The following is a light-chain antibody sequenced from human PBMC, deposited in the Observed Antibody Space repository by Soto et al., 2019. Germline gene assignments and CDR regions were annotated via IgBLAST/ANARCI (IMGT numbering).Light chain of an antibody. V-gene: IGKV1-39*01. CDR2: AAS. Sequence: DIQMTQSPSSLSASVGDRVTITCRASQSISSYLNWYQQKPGKAPKLLINAASSLQSGVPSRFNGSGSGTDFTLTISSLQPEDFATYYCQQSYSTLALTFGGGTKVEIK. CDR3: QQSYSTLALT. J-gene: IGKJ4*01. CDR1: QSISSY.